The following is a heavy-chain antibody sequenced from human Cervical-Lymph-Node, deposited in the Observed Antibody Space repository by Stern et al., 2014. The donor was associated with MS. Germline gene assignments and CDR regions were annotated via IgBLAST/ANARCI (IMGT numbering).Heavy chain of an antibody. V-gene: IGHV4-31*01. J-gene: IGHJ4*02. CDR1: GASIKTIGYF. Sequence: QVQLQESGPGLVKPSQTLSLTCTVSGASIKTIGYFWGWVRPPPGKGLEWIGFISRSGVTFYNETLKSLVTLSQDTSANQFSLRLTSVTAADTALYFCMRGDYWGRGILVAVSS. CDR3: MRGDY. CDR2: ISRSGVT.